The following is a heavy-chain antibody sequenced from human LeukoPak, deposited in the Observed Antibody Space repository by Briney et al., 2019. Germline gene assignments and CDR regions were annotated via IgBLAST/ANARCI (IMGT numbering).Heavy chain of an antibody. CDR3: AIGPYGSGSFNWFDP. D-gene: IGHD3-10*01. V-gene: IGHV3-9*01. Sequence: GGSVTLSFLASGFTFHDYAMHWVRPAGSKGLAGVSGISWNSGSIVYADSVKGRFTISRDNANNSLYLQMNSVRAEDTALYYCAIGPYGSGSFNWFDPWGQGTLVTVSS. CDR1: GFTFHDYA. J-gene: IGHJ5*02. CDR2: ISWNSGSI.